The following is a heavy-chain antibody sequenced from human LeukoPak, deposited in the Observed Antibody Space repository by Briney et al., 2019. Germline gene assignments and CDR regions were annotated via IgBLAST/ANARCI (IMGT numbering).Heavy chain of an antibody. D-gene: IGHD5-24*01. CDR1: GYTFTSYD. CDR2: MNPNSGNT. V-gene: IGHV1-8*01. Sequence: ASVKVSCKASGYTFTSYDINWVRQATGQGLEWMGWMNPNSGNTGYAQKFQGRVTMTRNTSISTAYMELSSLRSEDTAVYYCARDRDGYISFYFDYWGQGTLVTVSS. J-gene: IGHJ4*02. CDR3: ARDRDGYISFYFDY.